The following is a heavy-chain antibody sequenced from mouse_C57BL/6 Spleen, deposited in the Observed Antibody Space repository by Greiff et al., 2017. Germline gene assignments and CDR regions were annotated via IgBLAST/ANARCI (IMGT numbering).Heavy chain of an antibody. CDR3: ARPFSNYVLFDY. Sequence: EVKLQESVPELVKPGASVKIPCKASGYTFTDYNMDWVKQSHGKSLEWIGDINPNNGGTIYNQKFKGTATLTVDKSSSTAYMELRSLTSENTAGYYCARPFSNYVLFDYWGQGTTLTVSS. J-gene: IGHJ2*01. CDR1: GYTFTDYN. V-gene: IGHV1-18*01. D-gene: IGHD2-5*01. CDR2: INPNNGGT.